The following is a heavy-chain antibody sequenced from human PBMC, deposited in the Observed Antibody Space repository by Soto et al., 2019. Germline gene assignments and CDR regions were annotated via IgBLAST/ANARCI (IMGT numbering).Heavy chain of an antibody. J-gene: IGHJ4*02. D-gene: IGHD5-12*01. CDR3: AQTYQWVRFDY. CDR1: GFSLSTSGVG. Sequence: QITLKESGPTLVKPTQTLTLTCTFSGFSLSTSGVGVGWIRQPPGKALEWLALIYWDNDKRYSPSLKSRLTIPKDTSKNQVVLTMTNMDPVDTATCYCAQTYQWVRFDYWGQGTLVTVSS. CDR2: IYWDNDK. V-gene: IGHV2-5*02.